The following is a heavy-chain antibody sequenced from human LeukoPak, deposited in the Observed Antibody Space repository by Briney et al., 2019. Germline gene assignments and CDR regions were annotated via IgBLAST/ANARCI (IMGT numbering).Heavy chain of an antibody. D-gene: IGHD2-2*01. V-gene: IGHV1-2*02. CDR3: ARTKGYCTSTSCPGGMDV. J-gene: IGHJ6*01. Sequence: ASVKVSCKASGYTFTGHYMQWVRSVPGQGLEWMGWINPNIGGPNYAQKFQGRVIMTRDTSISTAYMELRRLTSDDTAVYYCARTKGYCTSTSCPGGMDVWGQGTTVTVST. CDR2: INPNIGGP. CDR1: GYTFTGHY.